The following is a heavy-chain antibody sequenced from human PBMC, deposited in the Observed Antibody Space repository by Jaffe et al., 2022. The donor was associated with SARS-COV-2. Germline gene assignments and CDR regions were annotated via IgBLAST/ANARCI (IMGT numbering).Heavy chain of an antibody. CDR2: ISSSSSYI. Sequence: EVQLVESGGGLVKPGGSLRLSCAASGFTFSSYSMNWVRQAPGKGLEWVSSISSSSSYIYYADSVKGRFTISRDNAKNSLYLQMNSLRAEDTAVYYCARGEAAATFDFDYWGQGTLVTVSS. CDR3: ARGEAAATFDFDY. V-gene: IGHV3-21*01. D-gene: IGHD6-13*01. J-gene: IGHJ4*02. CDR1: GFTFSSYS.